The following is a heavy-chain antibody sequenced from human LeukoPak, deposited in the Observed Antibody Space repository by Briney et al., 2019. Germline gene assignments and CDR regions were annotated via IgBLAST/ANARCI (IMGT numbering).Heavy chain of an antibody. CDR2: INPSGGST. D-gene: IGHD3-10*01. CDR1: GYTFTSYY. J-gene: IGHJ5*02. Sequence: ASVKVSCKASGYTFTSYYMHWVRQASGQGLEWMGIINPSGGSTSYAQKFQGRVTMTRDTSTSTVYMELSSLRSEDTAVYYCARAKALWFGELFAFDPWGQGTLVTVYS. V-gene: IGHV1-46*01. CDR3: ARAKALWFGELFAFDP.